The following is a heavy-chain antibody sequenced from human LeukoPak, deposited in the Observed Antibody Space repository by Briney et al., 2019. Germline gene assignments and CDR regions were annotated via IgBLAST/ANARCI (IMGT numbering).Heavy chain of an antibody. CDR3: ARRRNWLDP. CDR1: GGSVSGHY. V-gene: IGHV4-59*08. J-gene: IGHJ5*02. Sequence: SETLSLTCTVSGGSVSGHYWTWVRQPPGKGLEWIGYIYYSETNYNPSLKSRVNISLDPSKNQLSLKLTSVTAADTAVYYCARRRNWLDPWGQGTLVTVSS. CDR2: IYYSET.